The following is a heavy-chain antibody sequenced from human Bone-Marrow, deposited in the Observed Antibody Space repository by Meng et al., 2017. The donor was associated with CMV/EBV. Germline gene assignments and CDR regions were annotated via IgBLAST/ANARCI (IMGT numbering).Heavy chain of an antibody. J-gene: IGHJ5*02. V-gene: IGHV1-2*02. Sequence: ASVKVSCKASGYTFTSYYMHWVRQAPGQGLEWMGWINPNSGGTHYVQKFQGRVTMTRDTSISTAYMGLSRLTSDDTAVYYCARVGCSSSSCYENNWFDPWGQGTLVTVSS. CDR3: ARVGCSSSSCYENNWFDP. CDR2: INPNSGGT. CDR1: GYTFTSYY. D-gene: IGHD2-2*01.